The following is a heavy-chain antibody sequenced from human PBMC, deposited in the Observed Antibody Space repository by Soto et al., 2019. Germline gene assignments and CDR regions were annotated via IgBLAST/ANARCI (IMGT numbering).Heavy chain of an antibody. V-gene: IGHV3-7*01. CDR2: IKQDGSEK. Sequence: GVLRLSCAASGFTFSSYWMSWVRQAPGKGLEWVANIKQDGSEKYYVDSVKGRFTISRDNAKNSLYLQMNSLRAEDTAVYYCASHDYGDYFDYWGQGTLVTVSS. CDR1: GFTFSSYW. J-gene: IGHJ4*02. CDR3: ASHDYGDYFDY. D-gene: IGHD4-17*01.